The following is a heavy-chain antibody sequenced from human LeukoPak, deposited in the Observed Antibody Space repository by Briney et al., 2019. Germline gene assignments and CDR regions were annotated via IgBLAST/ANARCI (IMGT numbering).Heavy chain of an antibody. CDR2: INPNSGGT. D-gene: IGHD1-1*01. V-gene: IGHV1-2*02. CDR3: ARDGLGTPLNWFDP. CDR1: GYTFTGYY. Sequence: ASVKVSCKASGYTFTGYYMHWVRQAPGQGLEWMGWINPNSGGTNYAENFQGRVTMTRETSISTVYMELSRLRSDDTAVYYCARDGLGTPLNWFDPWGQGTLVTVSS. J-gene: IGHJ5*02.